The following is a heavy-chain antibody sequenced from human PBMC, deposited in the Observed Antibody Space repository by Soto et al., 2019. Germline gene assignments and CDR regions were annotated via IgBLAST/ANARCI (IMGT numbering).Heavy chain of an antibody. Sequence: PGGSLRLSCAASGFTFSSYGMHWVRQAPGKGLEWVAVISYDGSSKYYADSVKGRFTISRDNSKNTLYLQMNSLRAEDTAVYYCAKEAPKVGAAAGTFDYWGQGTLVTVSS. CDR2: ISYDGSSK. D-gene: IGHD6-13*01. J-gene: IGHJ4*02. CDR3: AKEAPKVGAAAGTFDY. V-gene: IGHV3-30*18. CDR1: GFTFSSYG.